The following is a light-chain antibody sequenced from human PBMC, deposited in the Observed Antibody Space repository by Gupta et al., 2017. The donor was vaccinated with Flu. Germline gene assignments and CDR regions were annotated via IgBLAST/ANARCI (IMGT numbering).Light chain of an antibody. J-gene: IGKJ2*01. V-gene: IGKV1-33*01. CDR3: LQYDLRPPYT. CDR2: EAS. CDR1: QDIRRY. Sequence: SSLSASVGDRVTITCQTSQDIRRYLNWYQQKPGRAPKLLIKEASHLQGGVPSRFSGNGYGTHFTFTISGRQLEDFATYYCLQYDLRPPYTFGQGTK.